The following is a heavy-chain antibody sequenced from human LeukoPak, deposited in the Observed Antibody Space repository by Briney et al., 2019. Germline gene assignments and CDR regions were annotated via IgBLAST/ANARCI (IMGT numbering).Heavy chain of an antibody. D-gene: IGHD6-13*01. Sequence: GGSLRLSCAASGFTFSNLWMSWVRQAPGKGLKWVANIKQDGSEKYYVDSVKGRFTISRDNAQNSLYLQMNSLRAEDTAIYYCAASTAAAGTDWGQGTLVTVSS. CDR3: AASTAAAGTD. J-gene: IGHJ4*02. CDR1: GFTFSNLW. V-gene: IGHV3-7*03. CDR2: IKQDGSEK.